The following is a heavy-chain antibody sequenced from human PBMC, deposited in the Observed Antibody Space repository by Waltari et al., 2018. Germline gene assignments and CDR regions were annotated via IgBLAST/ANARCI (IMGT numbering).Heavy chain of an antibody. J-gene: IGHJ6*02. Sequence: QVQLVQSGAEVKKPGSSVTVSCKASGGTFRSYAISWVRQAPGQGLGWMGGIIPIFGTANYAQKFQGRVTITADESTSTAYMELSSLRSEDTAVYYGARLGNGMDVWGQGTTVTVSS. CDR1: GGTFRSYA. V-gene: IGHV1-69*12. CDR2: IIPIFGTA. CDR3: ARLGNGMDV. D-gene: IGHD3-16*01.